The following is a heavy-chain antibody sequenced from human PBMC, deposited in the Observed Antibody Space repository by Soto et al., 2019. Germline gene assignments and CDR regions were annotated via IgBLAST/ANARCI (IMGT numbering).Heavy chain of an antibody. V-gene: IGHV1-69*12. CDR1: GGTFSSYA. CDR2: IIPIFDTA. D-gene: IGHD3-22*01. J-gene: IGHJ5*02. CDR3: ARDRGPSSGYYPYWFDP. Sequence: QVQLVQSGAEVKKPGSSVKVSCKASGGTFSSYAISWVRQAPGQGLEWMGEIIPIFDTANYAQKFQGRVTITADESTSTASMERRSLRSEDTAVYYCARDRGPSSGYYPYWFDPWGQGTLVTVSS.